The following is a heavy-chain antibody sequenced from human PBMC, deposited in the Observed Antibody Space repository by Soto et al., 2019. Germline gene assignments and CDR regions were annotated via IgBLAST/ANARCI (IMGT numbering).Heavy chain of an antibody. V-gene: IGHV3-66*01. D-gene: IGHD4-17*01. CDR1: GFTVSNNY. J-gene: IGHJ4*02. CDR3: AKRGTTVTASLWY. Sequence: EVQLVESGGGLVQPGGSLRLSCAASGFTVSNNYMCWVRQAPGKGLEWVSLIYSGGVTHYADSVRGRFTISRDNSRNTLYLQMTSLRADDTAVYYWAKRGTTVTASLWYWGQGTLVTVSS. CDR2: IYSGGVT.